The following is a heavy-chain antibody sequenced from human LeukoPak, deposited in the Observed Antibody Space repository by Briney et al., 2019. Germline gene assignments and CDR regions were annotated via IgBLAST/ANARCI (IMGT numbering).Heavy chain of an antibody. D-gene: IGHD1-26*01. Sequence: GGSLRLSCAASGFTFGSRAMTWVRQAPGKGLEWVSTISASGRDTFYADSVKGRFTISSDKPKNTLSLEMNSLSGEDTALYFCAKFVYSGSWSYDSWGQGTLVTVSS. J-gene: IGHJ4*02. V-gene: IGHV3-23*01. CDR1: GFTFGSRA. CDR3: AKFVYSGSWSYDS. CDR2: ISASGRDT.